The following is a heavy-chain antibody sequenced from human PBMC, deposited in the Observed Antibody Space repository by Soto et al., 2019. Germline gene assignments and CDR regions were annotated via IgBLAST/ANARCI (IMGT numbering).Heavy chain of an antibody. CDR3: ARDPDEDQLNPGATLVN. CDR1: GSTSCCNP. V-gene: IGHV3-30-3*01. Sequence: QPGGSVRHCCSAGGSTSCCNPVHRLRQTPEKGLEWVAFISYTANNKYYADSVKGRFTISRDNFKNTLYLQMTSLRPDDTAIYYCARDPDEDQLNPGATLVNWGQGA. J-gene: IGHJ4*02. CDR2: ISYTANNK. D-gene: IGHD6-6*01.